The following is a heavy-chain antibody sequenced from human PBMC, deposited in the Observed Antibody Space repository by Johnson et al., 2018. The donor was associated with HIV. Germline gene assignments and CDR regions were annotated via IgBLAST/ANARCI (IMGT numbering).Heavy chain of an antibody. CDR1: GFTFSSYG. J-gene: IGHJ3*02. CDR2: ISFDGNNK. D-gene: IGHD5/OR15-5a*01. Sequence: QVQLVESGGGVVQPGRSLRLSCVASGFTFSSYGMHWVRQAPGKGLEWGAFISFDGNNKDYAECMKGRFTVPRDTSENTLYVQMNSLRREDTALQCCARGHGGGAVCVDDVADIWCQGTMVVVSS. CDR3: ARGHGGGAVCVDDVADI. V-gene: IGHV3-30*19.